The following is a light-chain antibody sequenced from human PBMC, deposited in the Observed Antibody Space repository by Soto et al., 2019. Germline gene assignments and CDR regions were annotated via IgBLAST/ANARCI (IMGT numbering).Light chain of an antibody. CDR3: QQYYGTPYS. CDR2: RAS. V-gene: IGKV4-1*01. J-gene: IGKJ2*03. Sequence: DIVMTQSPDSLAVSLGERATIHCKSSQTVFYSANNRNYLAWYQQKPGQPPKLLLYRASIRESGVPDRFSGSGSGTDFTHTISALQAEDVAVYYCQQYYGTPYSFGQGTKLEI. CDR1: QTVFYSANNRNY.